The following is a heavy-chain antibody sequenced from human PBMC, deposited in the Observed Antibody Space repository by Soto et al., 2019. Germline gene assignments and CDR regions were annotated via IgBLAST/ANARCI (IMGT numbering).Heavy chain of an antibody. Sequence: SETLSLTCTVSGGSIADNNYFWGWVRQPPGKGLEWIGSAAYSAGTYKNPSLKIRVTVSVDTSKNQLSLNLTSVTAADTAVYYCAKVLVGATSHSDFDSWGQGTLVTVSS. CDR3: AKVLVGATSHSDFDS. CDR2: AAYSAGT. V-gene: IGHV4-39*01. J-gene: IGHJ4*02. D-gene: IGHD2-15*01. CDR1: GGSIADNNYF.